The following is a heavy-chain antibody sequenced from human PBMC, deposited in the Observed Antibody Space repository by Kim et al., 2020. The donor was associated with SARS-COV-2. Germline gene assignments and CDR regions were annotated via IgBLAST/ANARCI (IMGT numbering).Heavy chain of an antibody. Sequence: GRFTISRDNAKNSLYLQMNSLRAEDTAVYYCARGGAEVPAARAYYGMDVWGQGTTVTVSS. V-gene: IGHV3-11*06. CDR3: ARGGAEVPAARAYYGMDV. J-gene: IGHJ6*02. D-gene: IGHD2-2*01.